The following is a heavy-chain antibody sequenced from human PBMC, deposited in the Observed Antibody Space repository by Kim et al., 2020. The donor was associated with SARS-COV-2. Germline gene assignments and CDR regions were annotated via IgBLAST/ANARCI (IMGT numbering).Heavy chain of an antibody. D-gene: IGHD6-13*01. Sequence: GGSLRLSCAASGFTFSSYGMNWVRQAPGKGLEWVAVIWYDGSNKYYADSVKGRFTISRDNSKNTLYLQMNSLRAEDTAVFYCARDSSSWYGFYGMDVWGQGTTVTVSS. CDR3: ARDSSSWYGFYGMDV. J-gene: IGHJ6*02. CDR2: IWYDGSNK. CDR1: GFTFSSYG. V-gene: IGHV3-33*01.